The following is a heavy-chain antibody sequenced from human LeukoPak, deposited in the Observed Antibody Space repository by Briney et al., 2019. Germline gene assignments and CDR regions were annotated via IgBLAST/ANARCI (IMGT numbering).Heavy chain of an antibody. J-gene: IGHJ4*02. Sequence: GGSLRLSCAASGFTFSSYAMHWVRQAPGKGLEWVAVAWYDGSTKYYGASVKGRFTISRDNSKDTLYLEMNSLRAEDTAVYYCARGANNWNYRSYFDFGGQGTLVTVSS. CDR1: GFTFSSYA. CDR2: AWYDGSTK. CDR3: ARGANNWNYRSYFDF. V-gene: IGHV3-33*08. D-gene: IGHD1-7*01.